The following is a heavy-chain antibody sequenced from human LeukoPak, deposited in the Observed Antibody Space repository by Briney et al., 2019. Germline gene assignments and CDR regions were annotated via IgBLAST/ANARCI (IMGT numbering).Heavy chain of an antibody. CDR3: ARPRSSWYSDSFDI. D-gene: IGHD6-19*01. CDR2: MNPDSGDT. CDR1: GYTFTMYD. V-gene: IGHV1-8*01. J-gene: IGHJ3*02. Sequence: ASVRVSCKASGYTFTMYDVNWVRQATGQGLEYMGWMNPDSGDTGYTQKFRDRVTMTRNTSISTAYMELRGLKSEDTAIYYCARPRSSWYSDSFDIWGQGTVVTVSS.